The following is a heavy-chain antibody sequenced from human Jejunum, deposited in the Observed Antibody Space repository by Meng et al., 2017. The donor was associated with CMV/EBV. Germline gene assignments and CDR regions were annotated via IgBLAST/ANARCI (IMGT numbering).Heavy chain of an antibody. V-gene: IGHV1-46*01. Sequence: GYTFTSHWIHWVRQAPGQGLEWMGIINPSGGRTTYAQKFQGRVIISRDTSTNTVYMDLSSLRSEDTAVYYCARDNSIAAAGTWWFDPWGQGTLVTVSS. J-gene: IGHJ5*02. D-gene: IGHD6-13*01. CDR1: GYTFTSHW. CDR3: ARDNSIAAAGTWWFDP. CDR2: INPSGGRT.